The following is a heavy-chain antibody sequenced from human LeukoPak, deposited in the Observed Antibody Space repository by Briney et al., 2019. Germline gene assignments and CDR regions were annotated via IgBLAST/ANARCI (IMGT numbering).Heavy chain of an antibody. CDR2: ISGSGGST. V-gene: IGHV3-23*01. D-gene: IGHD2-2*01. J-gene: IGHJ5*01. CDR3: AKDRHAPGRYCSSTSCFPFDS. CDR1: GFTFSTYD. Sequence: GGSLRLSCAASGFTFSTYDMSWVRQAPGKGLEWVSGISGSGGSTYYADSVKGRSTISRDNTKDTLYLQMNSLRAEDTAVYYCAKDRHAPGRYCSSTSCFPFDSWGQGTLVTVSS.